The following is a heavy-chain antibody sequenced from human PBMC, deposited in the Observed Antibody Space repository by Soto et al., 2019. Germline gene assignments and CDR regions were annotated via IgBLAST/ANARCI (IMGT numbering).Heavy chain of an antibody. V-gene: IGHV3-30*18. CDR1: GFTFSSYG. J-gene: IGHJ6*02. CDR2: ISYDGTDK. D-gene: IGHD5-18*01. CDR3: VKERYAQLWLEDYGMDV. Sequence: QVQLVESGGGVVQPGRSVRLSCAASGFTFSSYGIHWVRQAPGKGLEWVALISYDGTDKYYADYVKGRFTIYRDNSKNTLYLQMSSVGAEYTAVYYCVKERYAQLWLEDYGMDVWGQGTTVTVS.